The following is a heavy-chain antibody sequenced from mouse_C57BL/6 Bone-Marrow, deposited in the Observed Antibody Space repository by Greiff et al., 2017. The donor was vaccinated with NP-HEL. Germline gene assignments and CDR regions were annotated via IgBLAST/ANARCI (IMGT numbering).Heavy chain of an antibody. CDR2: IDPSDSYT. CDR3: ARKAYYGRSYEFAY. V-gene: IGHV1-50*01. Sequence: VQLQQPGAELVKPGASVKLSCKASGYTFTTYWMQWVKQRPGQGLEWIGEIDPSDSYTNYNQKFKGKATLTVDTSSRTAYMRLSSLTSEDSSVYYCARKAYYGRSYEFAYWGQGTLVTVSA. J-gene: IGHJ3*01. CDR1: GYTFTTYW. D-gene: IGHD1-1*01.